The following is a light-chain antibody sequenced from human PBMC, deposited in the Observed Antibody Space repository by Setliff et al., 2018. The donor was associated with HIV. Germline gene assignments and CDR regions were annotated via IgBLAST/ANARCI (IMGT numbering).Light chain of an antibody. CDR2: EVN. CDR1: NSDVGSYNF. Sequence: SALTQPASVSGSPGQSITISCTGTNSDVGSYNFVSWYQLHPGKAPKLMIYEVNNRPSGVSNRFSGSKSGNTASLTTSGLQAEDEADYYCCSYAGDTAFYVFGIGTKVTVL. J-gene: IGLJ1*01. V-gene: IGLV2-23*02. CDR3: CSYAGDTAFYV.